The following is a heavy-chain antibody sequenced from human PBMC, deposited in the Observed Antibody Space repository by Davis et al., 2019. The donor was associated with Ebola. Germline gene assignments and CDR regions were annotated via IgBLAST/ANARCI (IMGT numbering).Heavy chain of an antibody. CDR2: IYYSGSI. D-gene: IGHD2-2*02. Sequence: MPSETLSLTCTVSGGSISSYYWSWIRQPPGKGLEWIGYIYYSGSINYNPSLKSRVTISVDTSKNRFSLKLSSVTAADTAVYYCARGHPELLYLDYYYGMDVWGQGTTVTVSS. CDR3: ARGHPELLYLDYYYGMDV. CDR1: GGSISSYY. J-gene: IGHJ6*02. V-gene: IGHV4-59*12.